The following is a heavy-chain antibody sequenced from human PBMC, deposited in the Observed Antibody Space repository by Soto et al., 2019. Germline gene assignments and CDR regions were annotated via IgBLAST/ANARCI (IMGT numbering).Heavy chain of an antibody. J-gene: IGHJ4*02. D-gene: IGHD3-22*01. Sequence: EVQLVESGGGLVQPGGSLRLSCAASGFTFSSYSMNWVRQAPGKGLEWVSYISSSSTIYYADSVKGRFTISRDNAKNSLYLQMNSLRDEDTAVYYCARGPPFSYDSSGYDYWGQGTLVTVSS. CDR3: ARGPPFSYDSSGYDY. CDR1: GFTFSSYS. V-gene: IGHV3-48*02. CDR2: ISSSSTI.